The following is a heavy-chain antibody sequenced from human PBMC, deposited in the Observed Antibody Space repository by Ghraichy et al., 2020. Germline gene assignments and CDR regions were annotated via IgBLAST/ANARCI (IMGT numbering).Heavy chain of an antibody. CDR1: GFTFSTYS. D-gene: IGHD3-10*01. V-gene: IGHV3-48*02. CDR3: ARDSGRFAAPPDY. J-gene: IGHJ4*02. Sequence: LSLTCAASGFTFSTYSVNWVRQAPGKGLEWVSFISADGSIKYYADSVKGRFTISRDNAKNSLCLQMNSLRDEDTALYYCARDSGRFAAPPDYWGQGTLVTVSS. CDR2: ISADGSIK.